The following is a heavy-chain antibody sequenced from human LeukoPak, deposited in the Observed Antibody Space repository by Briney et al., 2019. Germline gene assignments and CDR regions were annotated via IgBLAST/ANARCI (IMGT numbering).Heavy chain of an antibody. Sequence: GGSLRLSCSASGFTFSSYAMHWVRQAPGKGLEYVSAISSNGGSAYYADSVKGRFTISRDNSKNTLYLQMSSLRAEDTAVYYCVKSSSSWSQFEYFQHWGQGTLVTVSS. CDR3: VKSSSSWSQFEYFQH. CDR2: ISSNGGSA. D-gene: IGHD6-13*01. V-gene: IGHV3-64D*06. CDR1: GFTFSSYA. J-gene: IGHJ1*01.